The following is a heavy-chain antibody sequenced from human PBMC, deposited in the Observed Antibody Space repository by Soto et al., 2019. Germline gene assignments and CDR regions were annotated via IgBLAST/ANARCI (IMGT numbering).Heavy chain of an antibody. D-gene: IGHD2-2*01. CDR1: GYTFTGYY. V-gene: IGHV1-2*04. J-gene: IGHJ3*02. Sequence: ASVKVSCKASGYTFTGYYMHWVRQAPGQGLEWMGWINPNSGGTNYAQKFQGWVTMTRDTSISTAYMELSRLRSGDTAVYYCARDPLRIVVVPAATYRDAFDIWGQGTMVTVSS. CDR3: ARDPLRIVVVPAATYRDAFDI. CDR2: INPNSGGT.